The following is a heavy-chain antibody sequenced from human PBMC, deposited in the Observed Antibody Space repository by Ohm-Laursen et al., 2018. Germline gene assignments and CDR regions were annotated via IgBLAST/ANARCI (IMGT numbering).Heavy chain of an antibody. CDR1: GFTFSSYS. Sequence: SLRLSCAASGFTFSSYSMNWVRQAPGKGLEWVSSISSSSSYIYYADSVKGRFTISRDNSKNTLYLQMNSLRAEDTAVYFCARGYYFDSSDSNWGQGTLVTVSS. V-gene: IGHV3-21*04. CDR3: ARGYYFDSSDSN. CDR2: ISSSSSYI. J-gene: IGHJ4*02. D-gene: IGHD3-22*01.